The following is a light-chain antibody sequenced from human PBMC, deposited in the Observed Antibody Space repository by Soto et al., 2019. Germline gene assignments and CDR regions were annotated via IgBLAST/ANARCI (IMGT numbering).Light chain of an antibody. Sequence: QSALTQPASVSGSPGQSITISCTGTSSDVGGYNFVSWYQQHPGKAPKLMIHDVSNRPSGVSNRFSGSKSGNTASLTISGIQAEDEADYYCRSYTTSSTHVFGTGTKLTVL. J-gene: IGLJ1*01. CDR3: RSYTTSSTHV. CDR2: DVS. CDR1: SSDVGGYNF. V-gene: IGLV2-14*01.